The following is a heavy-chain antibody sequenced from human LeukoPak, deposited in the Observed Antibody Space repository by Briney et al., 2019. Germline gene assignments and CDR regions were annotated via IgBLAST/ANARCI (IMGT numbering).Heavy chain of an antibody. V-gene: IGHV4-31*03. Sequence: PSETLSLTCTVSGGSVTRGGYYWSWIRQHPGKGLEWIGYISYTGASDSGTASYNAALKSRVSISLDASENHFSLHLTSLTAADTAVYYCARVQQWLFPFDYWGQGTLVTVSS. CDR1: GGSVTRGGYY. CDR3: ARVQQWLFPFDY. D-gene: IGHD6-19*01. CDR2: ISYTGASDSGTA. J-gene: IGHJ4*02.